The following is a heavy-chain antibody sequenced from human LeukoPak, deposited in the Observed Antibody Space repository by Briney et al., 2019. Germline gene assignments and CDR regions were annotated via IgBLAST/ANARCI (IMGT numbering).Heavy chain of an antibody. D-gene: IGHD6-19*01. CDR2: ISWNSGYI. CDR3: AKVRGTYSSGYYFDS. CDR1: GFTFGAYA. Sequence: GRSLRLSCAASGFTFGAYAMHWVRQAPGKGLEWLSIISWNSGYIDYADSVKGRFTISIDNAKNSLFLQMDSLRTEDTAFYYCAKVRGTYSSGYYFDSWGQGTLVTVSS. J-gene: IGHJ4*02. V-gene: IGHV3-9*01.